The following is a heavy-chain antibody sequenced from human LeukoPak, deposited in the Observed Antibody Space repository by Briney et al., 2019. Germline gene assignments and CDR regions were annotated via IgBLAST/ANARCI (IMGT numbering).Heavy chain of an antibody. CDR3: AKSSWMVVTAIFFDY. CDR2: ISGSGGST. D-gene: IGHD2-21*02. CDR1: GFTFSSYA. V-gene: IGHV3-23*01. J-gene: IGHJ4*02. Sequence: GGSLRLFCAASGFTFSSYAMSWVRQAPGKGLEWVSAISGSGGSTYYADSVKGRFTISRDNSKNTLYLQMNSLRAEDTAVYYCAKSSWMVVTAIFFDYWGQGTLVTVSS.